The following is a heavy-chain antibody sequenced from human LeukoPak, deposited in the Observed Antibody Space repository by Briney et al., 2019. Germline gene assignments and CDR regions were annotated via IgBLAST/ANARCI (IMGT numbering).Heavy chain of an antibody. CDR3: ARDRAIAARPGSFAY. J-gene: IGHJ4*02. D-gene: IGHD6-6*01. V-gene: IGHV1-18*04. Sequence: ASVKVSCKASGYTFTSYGFSWVRQAPGQGLEWMGWISAATSNTNYAQKFQGRVTLTTDTSTSTAFMELRGLISDDTAVYYCARDRAIAARPGSFAYWGQGTLVTVSS. CDR2: ISAATSNT. CDR1: GYTFTSYG.